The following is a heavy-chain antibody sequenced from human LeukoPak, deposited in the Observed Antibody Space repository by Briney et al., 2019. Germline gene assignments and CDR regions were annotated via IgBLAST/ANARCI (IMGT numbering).Heavy chain of an antibody. D-gene: IGHD2-2*01. V-gene: IGHV4-34*01. CDR3: ARVIVVVPAATPNPIAAAALFDY. CDR1: GGSFSGYY. Sequence: SETLSLTCAVYGGSFSGYYWSWIRQPPGKGLEWIGEINHSGSTNYNPSLKSRVTISVDTSKNQFSLKLSSVTAADTAVYYCARVIVVVPAATPNPIAAAALFDYWGQGTLVTVSS. J-gene: IGHJ4*02. CDR2: INHSGST.